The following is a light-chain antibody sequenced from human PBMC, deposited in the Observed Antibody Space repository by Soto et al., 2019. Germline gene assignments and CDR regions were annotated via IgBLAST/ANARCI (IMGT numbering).Light chain of an antibody. CDR3: QEYYDTPRT. J-gene: IGKJ1*01. V-gene: IGKV4-1*01. CDR1: QSVLYSSNNKNY. CDR2: WAT. Sequence: DIGVTQSPDSLAVSLGERATINCKSSQSVLYSSNNKNYLAWYQQKPGQPPKLLMYWATTRESGVPDRFSGSGSGTDFTLTISSLQAEDVAVYYCQEYYDTPRTSGQGTKGEIK.